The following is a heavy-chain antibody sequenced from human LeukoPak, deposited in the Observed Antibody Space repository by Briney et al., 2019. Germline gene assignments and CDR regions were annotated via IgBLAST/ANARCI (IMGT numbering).Heavy chain of an antibody. J-gene: IGHJ6*03. CDR3: ARDPSSTYPNYYYMDV. V-gene: IGHV3-7*01. D-gene: IGHD2-2*01. Sequence: GGPLRLSCAASGFTFSSFWMSWVRQAPGKGLEWVANIKQDGSEKYYVDSVKGRFTISRDNTKNSLYLQMNSLRAEDTAVYYCARDPSSTYPNYYYMDVWGKGTTVTISS. CDR2: IKQDGSEK. CDR1: GFTFSSFW.